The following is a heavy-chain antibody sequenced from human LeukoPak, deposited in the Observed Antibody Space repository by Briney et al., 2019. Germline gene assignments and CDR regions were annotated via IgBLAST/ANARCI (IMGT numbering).Heavy chain of an antibody. Sequence: GGSLRLSCAASGFIFSSYGMHWVHQAPGKGLEWVAFIRYDGSKTYYGDSVKGRFTISRDNSKNTLYLEMNSLRPEDTALYYCAKDQNSDWYRLLDYWGQGTLVTVSS. V-gene: IGHV3-30*02. J-gene: IGHJ4*02. D-gene: IGHD6-19*01. CDR1: GFIFSSYG. CDR3: AKDQNSDWYRLLDY. CDR2: IRYDGSKT.